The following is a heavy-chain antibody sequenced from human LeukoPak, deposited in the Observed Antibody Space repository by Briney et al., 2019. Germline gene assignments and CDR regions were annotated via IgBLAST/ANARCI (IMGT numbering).Heavy chain of an antibody. D-gene: IGHD1-26*01. Sequence: GGSLRLSCAASGFTLYTYDMHWVRQAPGKGLEWVSAIGTAGGTYYAGPVKGRFTISRDNAKNSLYLQMNSLRAEDTAVYYCAREAFKVGATYYFDYWGQGTLVTVSS. CDR3: AREAFKVGATYYFDY. CDR1: GFTLYTYD. J-gene: IGHJ4*02. CDR2: IGTAGGT. V-gene: IGHV3-13*01.